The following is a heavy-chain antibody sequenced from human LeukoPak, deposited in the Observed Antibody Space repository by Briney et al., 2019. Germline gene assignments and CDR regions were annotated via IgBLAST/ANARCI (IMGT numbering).Heavy chain of an antibody. CDR2: ISYDGSNK. Sequence: GGSLRLSCAASGFTFSSYAMHWVRRAPGKGLEWVAVISYDGSNKYYADSVKGRFTISRDNSKNTLYLQMNSLRAEDTAVYYCARDPIAGYSSSWYLEYWGQGTLVTVSS. J-gene: IGHJ4*02. CDR1: GFTFSSYA. V-gene: IGHV3-30*01. CDR3: ARDPIAGYSSSWYLEY. D-gene: IGHD6-13*01.